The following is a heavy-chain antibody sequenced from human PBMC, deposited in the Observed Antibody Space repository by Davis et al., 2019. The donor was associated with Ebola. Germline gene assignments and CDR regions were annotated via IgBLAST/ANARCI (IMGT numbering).Heavy chain of an antibody. CDR2: ITSSGDTT. J-gene: IGHJ4*02. D-gene: IGHD2-15*01. CDR1: GFTFSSYA. Sequence: GESLKISCAASGFTFSSYAMNWVRQAPGKGLEWVSAITSSGDTTYNADSVKGRFTISRDNSRNTLYLQMNGLRTEDTGIYFCAKDGGGGHCYFDYWGQGTLVTVP. V-gene: IGHV3-23*01. CDR3: AKDGGGGHCYFDY.